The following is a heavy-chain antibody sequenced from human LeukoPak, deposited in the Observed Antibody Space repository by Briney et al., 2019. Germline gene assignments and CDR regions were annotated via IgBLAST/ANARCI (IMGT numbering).Heavy chain of an antibody. Sequence: ASVKVSCKASGYTFTSYAMNWVRQAPGQGLEWMGWINTNTGNPTYAQGFTGRFVFSLDASVSTAYLQIRRLKAEDTAVYYCARVPFVVMGDTGNWFDPWGQGTLVTVSS. V-gene: IGHV7-4-1*01. J-gene: IGHJ5*02. CDR3: ARVPFVVMGDTGNWFDP. CDR1: GYTFTSYA. D-gene: IGHD2-8*01. CDR2: INTNTGNP.